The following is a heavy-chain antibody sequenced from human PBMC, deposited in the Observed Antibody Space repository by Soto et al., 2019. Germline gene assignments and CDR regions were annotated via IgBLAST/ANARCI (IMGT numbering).Heavy chain of an antibody. CDR3: AIGQWMGK. J-gene: IGHJ4*02. V-gene: IGHV3-7*01. CDR2: IKQDGNEK. D-gene: IGHD6-19*01. CDR1: GFTFSDYL. Sequence: EVQLVDSGGALVQPGESLRLSCAASGFTFSDYLMTWVRQAPGKGLEWVATIKQDGNEKYYVDSVKGRFTISRDNAKNSLYLQLNALRPEDTPAHYCAIGQWMGKWCQGTLGTVSS.